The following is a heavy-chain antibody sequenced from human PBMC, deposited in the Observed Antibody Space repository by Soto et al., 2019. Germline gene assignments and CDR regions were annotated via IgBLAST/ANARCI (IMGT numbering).Heavy chain of an antibody. CDR1: GFTFSSYA. J-gene: IGHJ4*02. D-gene: IGHD3-10*01. V-gene: IGHV3-23*01. CDR3: SSLWFGEFIFDY. CDR2: ISGSGGST. Sequence: GGSLRLSCAASGFTFSSYAMSWVRQAPGKGLEWVSAISGSGGSTYYADSVKGRFTISRDNSKNTLYLQMNSLRAEDTAVYYCSSLWFGEFIFDYWGQGTLVTVSS.